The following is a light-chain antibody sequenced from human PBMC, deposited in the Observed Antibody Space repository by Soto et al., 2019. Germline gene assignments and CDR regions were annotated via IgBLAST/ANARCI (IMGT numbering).Light chain of an antibody. V-gene: IGKV3-20*01. CDR3: QQYNDWPLT. CDR2: AGN. Sequence: EIVLTQSPGTLSLSPGERATLSCRASQSVSSDSLAWYQQRPGPAPRLVIYAGNRCVTGPPARFSGSGSATDFPPIISSLHHEYFALYYYQQYNDWPLTFGQGTKVDI. J-gene: IGKJ1*01. CDR1: QSVSSDS.